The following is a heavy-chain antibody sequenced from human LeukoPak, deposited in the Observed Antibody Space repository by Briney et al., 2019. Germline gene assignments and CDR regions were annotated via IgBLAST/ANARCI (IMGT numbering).Heavy chain of an antibody. CDR1: GFTFSSYG. J-gene: IGHJ5*02. V-gene: IGHV3-30*02. CDR2: IRYDGSNK. CDR3: ARVEYDSSGYSWFDP. D-gene: IGHD3-22*01. Sequence: GGSLRLSCAASGFTFSSYGMHWVRQAPGKGLEWVAFIRYDGSNKYYADSVKGRFTISRDNSKNTLYLQMNSLRAEDTAVYYCARVEYDSSGYSWFDPWGQGTLVTVSS.